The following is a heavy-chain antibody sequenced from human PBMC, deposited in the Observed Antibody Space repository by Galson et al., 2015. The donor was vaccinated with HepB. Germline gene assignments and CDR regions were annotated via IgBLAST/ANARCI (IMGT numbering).Heavy chain of an antibody. CDR1: GGTFNSYA. CDR3: ARDYYDRSGQQGFVDY. V-gene: IGHV1-69*13. Sequence: SVKVSCKASGGTFNSYAINWVRQAPGQGLEWMGGIIHMFGTANYAQKFQGRVTITADESTSTAYMELSSLRSEDTAVYYCARDYYDRSGQQGFVDYWGQGTLVTVSS. J-gene: IGHJ4*02. D-gene: IGHD3-22*01. CDR2: IIHMFGTA.